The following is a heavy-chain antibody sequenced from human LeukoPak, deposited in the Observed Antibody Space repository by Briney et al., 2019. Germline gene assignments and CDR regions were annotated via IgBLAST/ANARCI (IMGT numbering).Heavy chain of an antibody. J-gene: IGHJ4*02. CDR3: ARSTRYFGSAMYYFDT. CDR1: GFTFSSCY. Sequence: QTGGSLRLSCAASGFTFSSCYMHWVRQAPGGGLEYVSTISSDGTSTYYASSLRGRFTTSRDNSKNTLYLQMGSLRPEDMAVYYCARSTRYFGSAMYYFDTWGQGTLVTVSS. V-gene: IGHV3-64*01. D-gene: IGHD3-10*01. CDR2: ISSDGTST.